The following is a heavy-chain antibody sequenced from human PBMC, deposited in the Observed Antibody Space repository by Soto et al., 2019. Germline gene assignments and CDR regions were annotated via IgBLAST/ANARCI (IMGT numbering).Heavy chain of an antibody. CDR1: GGSLSDDDGC. Sequence: SETLCVSWTVAGGSLSDDDGCWRWIRPHPGKGLEWIGYIYYSGNTYYNPSLKSRVTILVDTSRNQFSLKLSSVTAADTAVYYSASLSGSWQSCFDPWGQGTLVTVSS. D-gene: IGHD6-13*01. CDR3: ASLSGSWQSCFDP. CDR2: IYYSGNT. J-gene: IGHJ5*02. V-gene: IGHV4-31*02.